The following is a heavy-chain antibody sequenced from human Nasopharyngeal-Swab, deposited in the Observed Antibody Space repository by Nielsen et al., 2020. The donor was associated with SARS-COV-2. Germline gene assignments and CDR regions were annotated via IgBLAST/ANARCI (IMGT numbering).Heavy chain of an antibody. J-gene: IGHJ6*03. V-gene: IGHV4-59*01. CDR2: IYYSGST. CDR3: ARVGIDYYYYYMDV. CDR1: GGSISSYY. Sequence: SETLSLTCTVSGGSISSYYWSWIRQPPGKGLEWIGYIYYSGSTNYNPSLKSRVTISVDTSKNQFSLKLSSVTAADTAVYYCARVGIDYYYYYMDVWGKGTTVTVSS.